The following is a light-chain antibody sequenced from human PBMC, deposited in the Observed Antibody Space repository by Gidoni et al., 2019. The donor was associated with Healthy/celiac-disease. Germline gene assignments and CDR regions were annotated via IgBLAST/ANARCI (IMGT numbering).Light chain of an antibody. CDR1: SSDGGGYNY. J-gene: IGLJ1*01. CDR2: EVS. CDR3: SSYTSSSTLGV. V-gene: IGLV2-14*01. Sequence: QSALPQPASVSGSPGQALTISCTGTSSDGGGYNYVYLYQQHPGKAPKLMIYEVSNRPAGVSYRFSVSKSGNTASLTISGLQAEDEADYYCSSYTSSSTLGVFGTGTKFTVL.